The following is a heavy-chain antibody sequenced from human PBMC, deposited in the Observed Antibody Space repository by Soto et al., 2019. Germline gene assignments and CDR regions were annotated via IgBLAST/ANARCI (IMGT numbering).Heavy chain of an antibody. V-gene: IGHV3-30-3*01. Sequence: VQLVESGGGVVQPGRSLRLSCAASGFTFSSYAMHWVRQAPGKGLEWVAGISYDGSNKYYADSVKGRFTISRDNSKNTLYLQMNSLRAEDTAVYYCARDSSSDYFDYWGQGTLVTVSS. CDR1: GFTFSSYA. J-gene: IGHJ4*02. CDR3: ARDSSSDYFDY. D-gene: IGHD6-6*01. CDR2: ISYDGSNK.